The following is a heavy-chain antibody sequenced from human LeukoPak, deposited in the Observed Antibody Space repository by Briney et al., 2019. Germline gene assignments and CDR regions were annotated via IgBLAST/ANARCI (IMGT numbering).Heavy chain of an antibody. J-gene: IGHJ4*02. Sequence: SETLSLTCAVYGGSFSGYYWSWIRQPPGKGLEWIGYIYHSGSTYYNPSLKSRVTISVDRSKNQFSLKLSSVTAADTAVYYCARVNWQLVLDYWGQGTLVTVSS. CDR3: ARVNWQLVLDY. V-gene: IGHV4-30-2*01. CDR2: IYHSGST. CDR1: GGSFSGYY. D-gene: IGHD6-6*01.